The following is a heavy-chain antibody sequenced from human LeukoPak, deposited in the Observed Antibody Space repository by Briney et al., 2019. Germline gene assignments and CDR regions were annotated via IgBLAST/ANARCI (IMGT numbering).Heavy chain of an antibody. CDR2: IYYSGTT. Sequence: SETLSLTCTVSGDSISSDYWSWIRQPPGKGLEWIGYIYYSGTTNYNPSLKSRVTISVDTFKNQFSLKLSSVTAADTAVYYCAREFPPDYWGQGTLVTVSS. V-gene: IGHV4-59*08. CDR3: AREFPPDY. J-gene: IGHJ4*02. CDR1: GDSISSDY.